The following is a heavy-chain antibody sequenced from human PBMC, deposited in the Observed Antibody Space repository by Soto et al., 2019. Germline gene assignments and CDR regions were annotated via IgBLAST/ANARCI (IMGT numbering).Heavy chain of an antibody. CDR1: GGSISSSSYY. CDR3: ARLTTRYYGMDV. CDR2: IYYSGST. Sequence: PSETLSLTCTVSGGSISSSSYYWGWIRQPPGKGLEWIGSIYYSGSTYYNPSLKSRVTISVDTSKDQFSLKLSSVTAADTAVYYCARLTTRYYGMDVWGQGTTVTVSS. V-gene: IGHV4-39*01. D-gene: IGHD4-4*01. J-gene: IGHJ6*02.